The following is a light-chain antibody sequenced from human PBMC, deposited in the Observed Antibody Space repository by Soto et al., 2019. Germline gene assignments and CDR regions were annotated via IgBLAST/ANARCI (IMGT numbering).Light chain of an antibody. Sequence: DIQMTQSPSTLSASVGDRVTITCRASQSIDSWLAWYQQKPGRAPKLLIYQASSLESGVPSRFSGSGSGTEFTLPISSLQPDDFATYYCQQYRSYSWTFGQGSKVEIK. CDR2: QAS. J-gene: IGKJ1*01. CDR1: QSIDSW. V-gene: IGKV1-5*03. CDR3: QQYRSYSWT.